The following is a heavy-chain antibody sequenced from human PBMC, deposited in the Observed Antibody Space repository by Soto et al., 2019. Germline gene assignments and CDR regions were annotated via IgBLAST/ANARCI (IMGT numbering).Heavy chain of an antibody. CDR1: GGSFASYY. CDR2: INYSGST. J-gene: IGHJ4*02. V-gene: IGHV4-34*01. Sequence: PSETLSLTCAVYGGSFASYYWNWIRQPPGKGLEWIGEINYSGSTDYNPSLERRVTISVDTSKNQFSLNLSSVTAADTAIYYCARVGRETSGWYLDYFDYWGQGTVVTVSS. D-gene: IGHD6-19*01. CDR3: ARVGRETSGWYLDYFDY.